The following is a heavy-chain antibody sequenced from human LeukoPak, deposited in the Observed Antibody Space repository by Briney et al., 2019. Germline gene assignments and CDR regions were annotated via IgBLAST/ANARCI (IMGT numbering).Heavy chain of an antibody. J-gene: IGHJ4*02. CDR3: VRERCTTTGCHGQFDY. D-gene: IGHD2-2*01. V-gene: IGHV3-74*01. CDR2: TNGDGSST. CDR1: GFSLSRYW. Sequence: PGGSLRLSCAASGFSLSRYWMHWVRQAPGKGLVWVSRTNGDGSSTSYADSVKGQYTISRDNSKNTLYLQMNSLRADDTAVYYCVRERCTTTGCHGQFDYWGQGTLVTVSS.